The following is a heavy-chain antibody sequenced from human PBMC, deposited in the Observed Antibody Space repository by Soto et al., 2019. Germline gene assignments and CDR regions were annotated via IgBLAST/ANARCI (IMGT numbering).Heavy chain of an antibody. D-gene: IGHD2-2*01. CDR2: IIPIFGTA. V-gene: IGHV1-69*13. Sequence: SVKVSCKASGGTFSSYAISWVRQAPGQGLEWMGGIIPIFGTANYAQKFQGRVTITADESTSTAYMELSSLRSEDTAVYYCARGPCSSTSCYGDYYYGMDVWGQGTTVTVSS. CDR3: ARGPCSSTSCYGDYYYGMDV. CDR1: GGTFSSYA. J-gene: IGHJ6*02.